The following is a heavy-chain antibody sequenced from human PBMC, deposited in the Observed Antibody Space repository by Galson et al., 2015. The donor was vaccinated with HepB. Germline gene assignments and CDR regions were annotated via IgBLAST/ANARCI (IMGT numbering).Heavy chain of an antibody. CDR3: ARATFRGYRSEDYFDF. J-gene: IGHJ4*02. V-gene: IGHV3-21*01. Sequence: SLRLSCAASEFTFSSYSMNWVRQAPGKGLEWVSSISGSSSHIFYADSVKGRFIISRDNAKNSLYLQMNSLGAEDTAVYYCARATFRGYRSEDYFDFWGQGTLVTVSS. CDR2: ISGSSSHI. D-gene: IGHD5-18*01. CDR1: EFTFSSYS.